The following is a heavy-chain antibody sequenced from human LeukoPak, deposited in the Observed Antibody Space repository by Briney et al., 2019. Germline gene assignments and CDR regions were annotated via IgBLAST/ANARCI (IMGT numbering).Heavy chain of an antibody. Sequence: GGSLRLSCAASGFTFSSYGMSWVRQAPGKGLEWVSAISGSGGSTYYADSVRGRFTISRENSKNKLYLQMNSLRAEATAVYSWGKGSDYDILTGYPTGVYWYFDLWGRGTLVTVSS. D-gene: IGHD3-9*01. CDR2: ISGSGGST. V-gene: IGHV3-23*01. J-gene: IGHJ2*01. CDR1: GFTFSSYG. CDR3: GKGSDYDILTGYPTGVYWYFDL.